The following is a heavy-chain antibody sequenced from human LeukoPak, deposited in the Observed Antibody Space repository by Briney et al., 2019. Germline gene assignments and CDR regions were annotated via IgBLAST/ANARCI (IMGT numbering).Heavy chain of an antibody. CDR2: IKQDGSEK. D-gene: IGHD2-15*01. Sequence: TGGSLRLSCAASGFTFSSYWMSWVRQAPGKWLEWVGNIKQDGSEKHYVDSVKGRFTISRDNAKNSLYLQMNSLRAEDTAVYYCASPVASTPLDAFDIWGQGTKVTVSS. J-gene: IGHJ3*02. CDR1: GFTFSSYW. CDR3: ASPVASTPLDAFDI. V-gene: IGHV3-7*01.